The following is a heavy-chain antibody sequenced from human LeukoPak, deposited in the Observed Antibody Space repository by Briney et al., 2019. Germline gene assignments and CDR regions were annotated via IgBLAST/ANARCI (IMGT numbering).Heavy chain of an antibody. J-gene: IGHJ5*02. Sequence: GSLRLSCAASGFTLSNYWMHWVRHVPGKGLVWVTRISSDGTSTIYADSVKGRFTVSRDNAKNTLYLHMNSLRAEDTALYCCVTAPSGVFDGCFDPWGQGTLVTVSS. CDR3: VTAPSGVFDGCFDP. CDR2: ISSDGTST. V-gene: IGHV3-74*01. D-gene: IGHD5/OR15-5a*01. CDR1: GFTLSNYW.